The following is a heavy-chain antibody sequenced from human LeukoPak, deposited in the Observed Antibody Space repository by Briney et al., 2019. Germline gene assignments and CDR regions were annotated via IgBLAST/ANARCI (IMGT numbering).Heavy chain of an antibody. Sequence: KPSETLSLACTVSGGSISSHYWSWIRQPPGKGLEWIGYIYYSGSTNYNPSLKSRVTISVDTSKNQFSLKLSSVTATDTAVYYCARELSSYYYYYMDVWGKGTTVTVSS. CDR2: IYYSGST. J-gene: IGHJ6*03. D-gene: IGHD2-2*01. CDR3: ARELSSYYYYYMDV. CDR1: GGSISSHY. V-gene: IGHV4-59*11.